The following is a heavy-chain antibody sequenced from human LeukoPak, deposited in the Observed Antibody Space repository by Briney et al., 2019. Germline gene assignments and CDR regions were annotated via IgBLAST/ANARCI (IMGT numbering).Heavy chain of an antibody. CDR2: ISSSSSTI. Sequence: ESGGGLVQPGGSLRLSCAASGFTFSSYSMNWVRQAPGKGLEWVSYISSSSSTIYYADSVKGRFIISRDNAKNSLYLQMNSLRAEDTAVYYCARDKNRLWGDYYYYMDVWGKGTTVTVPS. D-gene: IGHD3-16*01. V-gene: IGHV3-48*01. J-gene: IGHJ6*03. CDR3: ARDKNRLWGDYYYYMDV. CDR1: GFTFSSYS.